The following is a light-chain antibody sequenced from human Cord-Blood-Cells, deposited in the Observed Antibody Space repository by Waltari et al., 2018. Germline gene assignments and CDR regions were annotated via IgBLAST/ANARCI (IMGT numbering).Light chain of an antibody. Sequence: QSALTQPASVSGSPGQSITISCTGTSSDVGSYNLVSWYQQHPGKAPKLMIYEGSKRPSGVSNRCAGSNSGNAASLTISGLQAEDEADYYCCSYAGSSRVFGTGTKVTVL. CDR3: CSYAGSSRV. CDR2: EGS. V-gene: IGLV2-23*01. CDR1: SSDVGSYNL. J-gene: IGLJ1*01.